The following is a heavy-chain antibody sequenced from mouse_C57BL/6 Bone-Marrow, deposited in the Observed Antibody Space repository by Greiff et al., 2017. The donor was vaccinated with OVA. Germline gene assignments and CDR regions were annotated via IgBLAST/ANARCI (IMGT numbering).Heavy chain of an antibody. D-gene: IGHD1-1*01. Sequence: QVQLQQPGAELVRPGSSVKLSCKASGYTFTSYWMDWVKQRPGQGLEWIGNIYPSDSETHYNQKFKDKATLTVDKSSSTAYMQLSSLTSEDAAVYYYARRLDYYGSSYMYYMDYWGQGTTLTVSS. CDR1: GYTFTSYW. CDR2: IYPSDSET. J-gene: IGHJ2*01. V-gene: IGHV1-61*01. CDR3: ARRLDYYGSSYMYYMDY.